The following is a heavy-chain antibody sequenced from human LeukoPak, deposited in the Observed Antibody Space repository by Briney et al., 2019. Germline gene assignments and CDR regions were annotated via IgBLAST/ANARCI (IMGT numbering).Heavy chain of an antibody. J-gene: IGHJ4*02. D-gene: IGHD1-1*01. V-gene: IGHV4-34*01. CDR1: GGSFSGYY. CDR3: ASTTTGTGTTYGY. CDR2: INYSGST. Sequence: PSETLSLTCAVYGGSFSGYYWSWIRQPPGKGLEWIGEINYSGSTNYNPSLKSRVTISVDTSQDQFSLKLSSVTAADTAVYYCASTTTGTGTTYGYWGQGTLVTVSS.